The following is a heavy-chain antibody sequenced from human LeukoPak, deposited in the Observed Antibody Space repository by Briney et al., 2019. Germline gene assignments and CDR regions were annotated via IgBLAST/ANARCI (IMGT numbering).Heavy chain of an antibody. D-gene: IGHD6-6*01. Sequence: GGSLRLSCAASGFTFSSCGMTWVRQAPEKGLEWVSSISGSDDGTYYADSVKGRFTISRDNSKNTLYLQMNSLRAEDTAVYYCAKRGPIYSSSPGNYFDYWGQGTLVTVSS. V-gene: IGHV3-23*01. J-gene: IGHJ4*02. CDR2: ISGSDDGT. CDR1: GFTFSSCG. CDR3: AKRGPIYSSSPGNYFDY.